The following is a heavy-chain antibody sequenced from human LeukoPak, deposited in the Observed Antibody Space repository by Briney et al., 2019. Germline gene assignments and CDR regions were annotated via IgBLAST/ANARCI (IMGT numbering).Heavy chain of an antibody. J-gene: IGHJ4*02. D-gene: IGHD1-26*01. V-gene: IGHV3-23*01. Sequence: PGGSLRLSCAASGFTFSTYAMTWVRQAPGKGLEWVSAISSGGGTYYADSVKGRFTISRDNSKNTLYLQMNSLRAEDTATYYCAKDYLREVDCWGQGTVVTVSS. CDR3: AKDYLREVDC. CDR2: ISSGGGT. CDR1: GFTFSTYA.